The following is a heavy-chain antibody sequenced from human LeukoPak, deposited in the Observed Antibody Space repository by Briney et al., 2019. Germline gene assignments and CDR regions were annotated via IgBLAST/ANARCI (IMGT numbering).Heavy chain of an antibody. CDR1: GFTFSSYA. V-gene: IGHV3-23*01. D-gene: IGHD3-22*01. CDR2: ISGSGGST. J-gene: IGHJ3*02. Sequence: PGGSLRLSCAASGFTFSSYAMSWVRQAPGKGLEWVSAISGSGGSTYYADSVKGRFTISRDNSKNTLYLQMNSLRAEDTAVYYCAKDGLGYYYDSSGRDAFDIWGQGTMVTVSS. CDR3: AKDGLGYYYDSSGRDAFDI.